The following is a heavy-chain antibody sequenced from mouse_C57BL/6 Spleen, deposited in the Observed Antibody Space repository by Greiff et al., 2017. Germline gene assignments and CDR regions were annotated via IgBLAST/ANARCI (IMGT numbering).Heavy chain of an antibody. CDR2: FYPGSGSI. D-gene: IGHD1-1*01. J-gene: IGHJ4*01. V-gene: IGHV1-62-2*01. CDR1: GYTFTEYT. CDR3: ARHGYYYGSRGYAMDY. Sequence: QVHVKQSGAELVKPGASVKLSCKASGYTFTEYTIHWVKQRSGQGLEWIGWFYPGSGSIKYNEKFKDKATLTADKSSSTVYMELSRLTSEDSAVYFCARHGYYYGSRGYAMDYWGQGTSVTVSS.